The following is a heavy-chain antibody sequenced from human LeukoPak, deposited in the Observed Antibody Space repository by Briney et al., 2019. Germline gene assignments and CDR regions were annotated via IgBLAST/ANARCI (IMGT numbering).Heavy chain of an antibody. J-gene: IGHJ4*02. CDR2: ISSSSSTI. Sequence: GGSLRLSCAASGFTFSSYSMNWVRQAPGKGLEWVSYISSSSSTIYYADSVKGRFTISRDNAKNSLYLQMNSLRAEDTAVYYCAREGLWSPLLFDYWGQGTLVTVSS. CDR1: GFTFSSYS. V-gene: IGHV3-48*01. D-gene: IGHD2-21*01. CDR3: AREGLWSPLLFDY.